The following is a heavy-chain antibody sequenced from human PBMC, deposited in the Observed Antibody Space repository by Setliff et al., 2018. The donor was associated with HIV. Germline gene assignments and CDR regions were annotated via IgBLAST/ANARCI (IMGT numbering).Heavy chain of an antibody. CDR3: STTTGNSYGSFDY. V-gene: IGHV3-15*01. CDR2: IKSKTDGGTP. CDR1: GFSFATAW. Sequence: KASETLSLSCAASGFSFATAWMTWVRQGPGKGLEWVGRIKSKTDGGTPDYAAHVKGRFTISRDDSKNTLYLHMNSLKIEDTGVYYCSTTTGNSYGSFDYWGQGTLVTVSS. J-gene: IGHJ4*02. D-gene: IGHD5-18*01.